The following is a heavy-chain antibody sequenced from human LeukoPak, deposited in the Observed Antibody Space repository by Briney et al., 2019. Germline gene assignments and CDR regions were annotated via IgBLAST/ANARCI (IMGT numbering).Heavy chain of an antibody. Sequence: GASVKVSCKASGYTFTNYYMHWVRQAPGQGLEWMGEINPSAGSTTYAQKFQGRVTMTRDTATSTVYMELSSLRSDDTAVYYCARGHYASSNIRVPFDVWGKGTTVTVSS. D-gene: IGHD3-22*01. CDR2: INPSAGST. CDR1: GYTFTNYY. V-gene: IGHV1-46*01. CDR3: ARGHYASSNIRVPFDV. J-gene: IGHJ6*04.